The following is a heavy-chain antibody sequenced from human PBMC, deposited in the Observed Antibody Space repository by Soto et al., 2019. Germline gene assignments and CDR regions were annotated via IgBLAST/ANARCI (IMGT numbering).Heavy chain of an antibody. J-gene: IGHJ3*02. CDR2: INAGNGNT. D-gene: IGHD2-15*01. V-gene: IGHV1-3*01. CDR3: AKGDCSGRSCYFSAFDI. CDR1: GYTFTSYA. Sequence: ASVKVSCKASGYTFTSYAMHWVRQAPGQRLEWMGWINAGNGNTKYSQKFQGRVTITRDTSASTAYMELSSLRAEDTAVYFCAKGDCSGRSCYFSAFDIWGQGTMVTVSS.